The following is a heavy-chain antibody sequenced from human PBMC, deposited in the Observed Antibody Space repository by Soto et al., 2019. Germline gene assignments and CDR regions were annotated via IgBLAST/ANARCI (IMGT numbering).Heavy chain of an antibody. J-gene: IGHJ4*02. CDR2: LSDSGGSI. V-gene: IGHV3-23*01. CDR3: AKVSSSWYAGFFGL. CDR1: GVTFIGLA. D-gene: IGHD6-13*01. Sequence: GGSIRHSYTAAGVTFIGLAGTWVRQTPEKGLEWVSGLSDSGGSIYYADSVKGRFTISRDNSMNTLYLQMNTLRAEDTAIYYCAKVSSSWYAGFFGLWGQGTLVTVSS.